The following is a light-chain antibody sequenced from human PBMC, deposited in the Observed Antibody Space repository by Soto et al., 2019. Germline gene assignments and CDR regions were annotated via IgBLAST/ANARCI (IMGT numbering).Light chain of an antibody. Sequence: QSALTQPASVSGSPGQSITISCTGSSSDIGAYNYVSWFQQYPGKAPKLIIFEVSNRPSGVSNRFSGSKSGTAASLTISGLQTEDEADYFCLSGTTDRTHVFGTGTKVTVL. CDR2: EVS. V-gene: IGLV2-14*01. J-gene: IGLJ1*01. CDR1: SSDIGAYNY. CDR3: LSGTTDRTHV.